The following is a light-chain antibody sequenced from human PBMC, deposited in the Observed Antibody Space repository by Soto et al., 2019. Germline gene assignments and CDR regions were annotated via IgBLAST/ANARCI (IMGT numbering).Light chain of an antibody. CDR3: QQRSNWPPYT. CDR2: DAS. CDR1: QSVSSY. V-gene: IGKV3-11*01. Sequence: EIVLTQSPAPLSLSPGERATLSCRASQSVSSYFAWYQQKPGQAPRLLIYDASNRATCIPARFSGSGSGTDVTLTISSREPEDFAVYYGQQRSNWPPYTFGQGTKLEIK. J-gene: IGKJ2*01.